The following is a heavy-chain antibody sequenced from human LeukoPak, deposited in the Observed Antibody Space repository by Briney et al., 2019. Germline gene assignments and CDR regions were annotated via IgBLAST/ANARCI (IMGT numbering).Heavy chain of an antibody. CDR3: AKDIRSWFGELSDY. CDR2: ISWNSGSI. J-gene: IGHJ4*02. V-gene: IGHV3-9*01. CDR1: GFTFDDYA. Sequence: GRSLRLSCAASGFTFDDYAMHWVRQAPGKGLEWVSGISWNSGSIGYADSVKGRFTISRDNAKNSLYLQMNSLRPEDTALYYCAKDIRSWFGELSDYWGQGTLVTVSS. D-gene: IGHD3-10*01.